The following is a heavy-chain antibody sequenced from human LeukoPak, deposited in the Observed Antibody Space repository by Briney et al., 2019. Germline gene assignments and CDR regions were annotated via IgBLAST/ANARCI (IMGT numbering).Heavy chain of an antibody. V-gene: IGHV3-74*01. CDR1: GFTFNSYW. Sequence: GGSLRLSCAASGFTFNSYWMFWVRQAPGKGLVWVSHISSDGSITAYADSVKGRFTISRDNANHALYLQMNSLRAEDTALYYCAKALSYYYGMDVWGQGTTVTVSS. CDR3: AKALSYYYGMDV. J-gene: IGHJ6*02. CDR2: ISSDGSIT.